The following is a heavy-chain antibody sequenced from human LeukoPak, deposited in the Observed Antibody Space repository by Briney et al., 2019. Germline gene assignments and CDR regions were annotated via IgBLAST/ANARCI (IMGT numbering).Heavy chain of an antibody. V-gene: IGHV3-7*01. J-gene: IGHJ6*02. D-gene: IGHD3-3*01. CDR1: GFALSSHW. Sequence: GGSLRLSCAASGFALSSHWMTWVRQVPGRGPEWVANVNRDGSETYYLDSVKGRFTISKDNAKNSLYLQMNSLRAEDTAVYYCARDTLDVLRFLEWTSYYYYGMDVWGQGTTVTVSS. CDR2: VNRDGSET. CDR3: ARDTLDVLRFLEWTSYYYYGMDV.